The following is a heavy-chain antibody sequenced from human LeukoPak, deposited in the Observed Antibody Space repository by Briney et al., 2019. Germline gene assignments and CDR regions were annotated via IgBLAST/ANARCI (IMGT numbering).Heavy chain of an antibody. CDR1: GFTFSSYG. V-gene: IGHV3-30*18. Sequence: TGRSLRLSCAASGFTFSSYGMHCVRQAPGKGLEWVAVISYDGSNKYYADSVKGRFTISRDNSKNTLYLQMNSLRAEDTAVYYCAKDWYYDILTGYQHYFDYWGQGTLVTVSS. J-gene: IGHJ4*02. CDR2: ISYDGSNK. CDR3: AKDWYYDILTGYQHYFDY. D-gene: IGHD3-9*01.